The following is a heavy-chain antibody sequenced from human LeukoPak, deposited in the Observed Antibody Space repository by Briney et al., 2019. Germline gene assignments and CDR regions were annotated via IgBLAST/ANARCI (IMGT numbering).Heavy chain of an antibody. J-gene: IGHJ3*02. D-gene: IGHD6-6*01. CDR3: ARDGEYSSSSAAFDI. Sequence: GSLRLSCAASGFTFSSYWMSWVRQAPGKGLEWVANIKQDGSEKYYVDSVKGRFTISRDNAKNSLYLQMNSLRAEDTAVYYCARDGEYSSSSAAFDIWGQGTMVTVSS. CDR2: IKQDGSEK. V-gene: IGHV3-7*01. CDR1: GFTFSSYW.